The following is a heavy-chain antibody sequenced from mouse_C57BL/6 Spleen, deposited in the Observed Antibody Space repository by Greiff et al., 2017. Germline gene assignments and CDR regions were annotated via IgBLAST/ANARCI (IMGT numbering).Heavy chain of an antibody. CDR1: GYAFTHYL. D-gene: IGHD1-1*01. J-gene: IGHJ3*01. CDR3: ARSTTVVARDWFAD. CDR2: INPGSGGT. Sequence: QVQLQQSGAELVRPGTSVKVSCKASGYAFTHYLIEWVKQRPGQGLEWIGVINPGSGGTNYNEKFKGKATLTADKSSSTADMQLSSLTSDDSAVFFCARSTTVVARDWFADWGQGTLVTVSA. V-gene: IGHV1-54*01.